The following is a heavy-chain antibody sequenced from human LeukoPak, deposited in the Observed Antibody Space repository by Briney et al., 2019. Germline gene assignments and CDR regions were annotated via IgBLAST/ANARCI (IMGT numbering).Heavy chain of an antibody. CDR3: ARDLLGSGSYYKEFDP. J-gene: IGHJ5*02. D-gene: IGHD3-10*01. V-gene: IGHV1-69*01. CDR2: IIPIFGTA. Sequence: GGSLRLSCAASGFTFSSYAISWVRRAPGQGLEWMGGIIPIFGTANYAQKFQGRVTITADESTSTAYMELSSLRSEDTAVYYCARDLLGSGSYYKEFDPWGQGTLVTVSS. CDR1: GFTFSSYA.